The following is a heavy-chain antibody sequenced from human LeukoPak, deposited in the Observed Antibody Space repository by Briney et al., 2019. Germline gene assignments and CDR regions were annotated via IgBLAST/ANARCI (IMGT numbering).Heavy chain of an antibody. V-gene: IGHV4-59*01. J-gene: IGHJ6*03. CDR2: LYYSGST. CDR1: GGSISSYY. D-gene: IGHD5-18*01. CDR3: ARDRIMRTFGGGYNYGPYYYMDV. Sequence: SETLSLTCTVSGGSISSYYWSWIRQPPGKGLEGIRYLYYSGSTNYNPSLTSRVTISVDTSKNQFSLKLSSATAADTAEYYCARDRIMRTFGGGYNYGPYYYMDVWGKGTTVTVSS.